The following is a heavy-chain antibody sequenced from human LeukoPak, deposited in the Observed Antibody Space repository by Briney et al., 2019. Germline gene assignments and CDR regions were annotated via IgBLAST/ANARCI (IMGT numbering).Heavy chain of an antibody. D-gene: IGHD3-10*01. CDR3: SRDLFGPNDY. Sequence: SETLSLTCTVSGGSISSYYWTWIRQPPGKGLEWIGYIYSSGSTNYNPSLKSRVTISVDTSKNQFSLELSSVTAADTAVYYCSRDLFGPNDYWGQGTLVTVSS. CDR1: GGSISSYY. V-gene: IGHV4-59*01. CDR2: IYSSGST. J-gene: IGHJ4*02.